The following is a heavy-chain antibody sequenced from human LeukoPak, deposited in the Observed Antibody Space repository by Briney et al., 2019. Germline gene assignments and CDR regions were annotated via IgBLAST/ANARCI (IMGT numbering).Heavy chain of an antibody. CDR1: GGSISSGSYY. Sequence: SETLSLTCTVSGGSISSGSYYWSWIRQPAGKGLEWIGRIYTSGSTNYNPSLKSRVTISVDTSKNQFSPKLSSVTAADTAVYYRARVDSGSFLGDWFDPWGQGTLVTVSS. V-gene: IGHV4-61*02. D-gene: IGHD1-26*01. CDR3: ARVDSGSFLGDWFDP. J-gene: IGHJ5*02. CDR2: IYTSGST.